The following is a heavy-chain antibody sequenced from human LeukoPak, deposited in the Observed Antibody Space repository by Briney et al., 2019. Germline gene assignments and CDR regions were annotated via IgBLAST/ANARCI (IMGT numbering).Heavy chain of an antibody. CDR3: AKHGDNVWGSFRFGLDH. J-gene: IGHJ5*02. Sequence: PGGSLRLSCAASGFTFNTYAMSWVRQAPGKGLEWVSLIIGSGNSIHYADSVKGRFTISRDNFKNTVSLQLNSLRPEDTAVYYCAKHGDNVWGSFRFGLDHWGQGTLVTVSS. CDR1: GFTFNTYA. D-gene: IGHD3-16*02. V-gene: IGHV3-23*01. CDR2: IIGSGNSI.